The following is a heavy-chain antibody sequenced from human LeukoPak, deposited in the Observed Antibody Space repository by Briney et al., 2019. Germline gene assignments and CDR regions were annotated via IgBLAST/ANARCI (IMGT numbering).Heavy chain of an antibody. J-gene: IGHJ4*02. V-gene: IGHV3-23*01. CDR2: ISVSGGSI. Sequence: GGSLRLSCAASGFTFSNYALHWVRQAPGKGLEWVSGISVSGGSIYYADSVTGRFTISRDNSEDTLYLQMNSPRVEDTALYYCAKEHSVLTMMRGLDSWGQGTLVTVSS. CDR1: GFTFSNYA. D-gene: IGHD3-22*01. CDR3: AKEHSVLTMMRGLDS.